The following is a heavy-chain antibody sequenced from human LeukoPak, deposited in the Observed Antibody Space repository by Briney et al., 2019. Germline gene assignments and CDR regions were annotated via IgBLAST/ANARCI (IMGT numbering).Heavy chain of an antibody. J-gene: IGHJ4*02. CDR1: GGSISSSSYY. V-gene: IGHV4-39*01. Sequence: SETLSLTCTVSGGSISSSSYYWGWIRQPPEKGLEWIGSIYYSGSTYYNPSLQSRVTISVDTSKNQFSLKLSSVTAADTAVYYCARPPISRWGEAGDYWGQGALVTVSS. CDR2: IYYSGST. D-gene: IGHD3-16*01. CDR3: ARPPISRWGEAGDY.